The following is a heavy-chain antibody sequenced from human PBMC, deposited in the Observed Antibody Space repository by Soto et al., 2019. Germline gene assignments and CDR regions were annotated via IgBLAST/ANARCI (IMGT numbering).Heavy chain of an antibody. CDR1: GYSFSVYW. J-gene: IGHJ5*02. CDR3: ARRGVDNWFDP. Sequence: PGESLTISCKSSGYSFSVYWIVFVRQMPGKGLEWMGTIYPGDSDTRYSPSFQGQVTISADKSISTAYLQWSSLKSSDTAMYSCARRGVDNWFDPWGQGTMVTVSS. D-gene: IGHD3-10*01. CDR2: IYPGDSDT. V-gene: IGHV5-51*01.